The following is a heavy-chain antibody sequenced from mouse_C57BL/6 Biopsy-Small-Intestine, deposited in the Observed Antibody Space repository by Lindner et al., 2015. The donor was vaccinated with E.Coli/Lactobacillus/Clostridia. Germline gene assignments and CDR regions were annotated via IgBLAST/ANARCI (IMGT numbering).Heavy chain of an antibody. CDR2: ISSGSSTI. Sequence: VQLQESGGGLVKPGGSLKLSCAASGFTFSDYGMHWVRQAPEKGLEWVAYISSGSSTIYYADTVKGRFTISRDNAKNTLFLQMTSLRSEDTAMYYCADSSGYYAMDYWGQGTSVTVSS. J-gene: IGHJ4*01. CDR1: GFTFSDYG. D-gene: IGHD3-2*02. V-gene: IGHV5-17*01. CDR3: ADSSGYYAMDY.